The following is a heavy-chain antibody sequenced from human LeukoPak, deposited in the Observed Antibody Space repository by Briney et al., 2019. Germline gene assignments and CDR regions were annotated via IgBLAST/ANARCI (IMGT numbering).Heavy chain of an antibody. V-gene: IGHV7-4-1*02. CDR3: ARLRVPAAIEEVDAFDI. CDR2: INTNTGNP. D-gene: IGHD2-2*02. CDR1: GYTFTSYY. J-gene: IGHJ3*02. Sequence: GASVKVSCKASGYTFTSYYMHWVRQAPGQGLEWMGWINTNTGNPTYAQGFTGRFVFSLDTSVSTAYLQISSLKAEDTAVYYCARLRVPAAIEEVDAFDIWGQGTMVTVSS.